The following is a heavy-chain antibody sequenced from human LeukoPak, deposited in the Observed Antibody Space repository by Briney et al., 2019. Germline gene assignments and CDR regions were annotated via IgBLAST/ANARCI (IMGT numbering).Heavy chain of an antibody. J-gene: IGHJ4*02. CDR1: GFTFSSYW. D-gene: IGHD6-6*01. Sequence: GGSLRLSCAASGFTFSSYWMHWVRQAPGKGLVWVSRINSDGSSTSYADSVKGRFTISRDNAKNTLYLQMNSLRAEDTAVYYCAGAKYSSSPFDYWGQGTLVTVSS. CDR2: INSDGSST. V-gene: IGHV3-74*01. CDR3: AGAKYSSSPFDY.